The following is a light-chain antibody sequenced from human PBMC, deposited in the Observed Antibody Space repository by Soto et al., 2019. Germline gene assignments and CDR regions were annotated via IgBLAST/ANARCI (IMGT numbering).Light chain of an antibody. J-gene: IGKJ1*01. Sequence: DIQMTQSPSTLSASVGDRVTITCRASQSISSWSAWYQQKPGKAPKILIYKASILESGVPSRFSGSGSGTEFTLTISSLQPDDFATYYCQHYNIYSETFGQGTKVEVK. CDR3: QHYNIYSET. V-gene: IGKV1-5*03. CDR1: QSISSW. CDR2: KAS.